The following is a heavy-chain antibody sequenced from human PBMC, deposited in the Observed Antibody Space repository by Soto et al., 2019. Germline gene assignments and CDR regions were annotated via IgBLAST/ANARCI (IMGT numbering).Heavy chain of an antibody. CDR2: INHSEST. CDR1: CGSFSGYY. J-gene: IGHJ4*02. Sequence: PSETLSLTCAVYCGSFSGYYWSWIRQPPGRGLEWIGEINHSESTNYNPSLKSRVTISVDTSKNQFSLKLSAVTAADTVVYYCARNLAHYCSNGVCYYLDYWGQGTLVTVSS. CDR3: ARNLAHYCSNGVCYYLDY. V-gene: IGHV4-34*01. D-gene: IGHD2-8*01.